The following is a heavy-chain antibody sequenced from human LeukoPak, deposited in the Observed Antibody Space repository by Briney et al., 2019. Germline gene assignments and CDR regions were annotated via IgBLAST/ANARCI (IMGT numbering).Heavy chain of an antibody. CDR3: ARDSAMIGGYMDV. D-gene: IGHD3-22*01. J-gene: IGHJ6*03. CDR1: GYSISSGYY. V-gene: IGHV4-38-2*02. CDR2: IYHSGCT. Sequence: PSETLSLTCTVSGYSISSGYYWGWIRPPPGKGLEWIGSIYHSGCTYYNPSLKSRVTISVDTSKNQFSLKLSSVTAADTAVYYCARDSAMIGGYMDVWGKGTTVTISS.